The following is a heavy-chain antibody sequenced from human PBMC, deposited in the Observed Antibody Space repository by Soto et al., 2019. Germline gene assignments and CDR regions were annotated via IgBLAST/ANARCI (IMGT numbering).Heavy chain of an antibody. Sequence: PSETLSLTCAVYGGSFSGYYWSWIRQPPGKGLEWIGEINHSGSTNYNPSLKSRVTISVDTSKNQFSLKLSSVTAADTAVYYCAGPVQPFDYWGQGTLVTVSS. CDR1: GGSFSGYY. V-gene: IGHV4-34*01. D-gene: IGHD1-1*01. J-gene: IGHJ4*02. CDR3: AGPVQPFDY. CDR2: INHSGST.